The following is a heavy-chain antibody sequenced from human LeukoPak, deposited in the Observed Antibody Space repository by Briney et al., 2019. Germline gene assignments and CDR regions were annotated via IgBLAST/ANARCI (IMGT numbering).Heavy chain of an antibody. J-gene: IGHJ4*02. Sequence: GASVKVSCMASGYTFTSYAMNWVRQAPGQGLEWMGWINTNTGNPTYAQGFTGRFVFSLDTSVSTAYLQISSLKAEDTAVYYCARRGYSSSWYLGSFDYWGQGTLVIVSS. CDR3: ARRGYSSSWYLGSFDY. V-gene: IGHV7-4-1*02. CDR1: GYTFTSYA. D-gene: IGHD6-13*01. CDR2: INTNTGNP.